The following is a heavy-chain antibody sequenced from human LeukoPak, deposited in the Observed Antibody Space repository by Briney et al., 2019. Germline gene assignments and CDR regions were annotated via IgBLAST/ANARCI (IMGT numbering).Heavy chain of an antibody. CDR3: ARSFGDPQGMDV. V-gene: IGHV4-39*01. Sequence: SETLSLTCTVSGCTTSGSTIYWGWIRQPPGKGLEWIGSFYYSGTNHYNPSLRSRVTISGDTSKNQFSLKLSSVPAADKAVYHCARSFGDPQGMDVWGQGTTVTVSS. CDR2: FYYSGTN. CDR1: GCTTSGSTIY. J-gene: IGHJ6*02. D-gene: IGHD3-10*01.